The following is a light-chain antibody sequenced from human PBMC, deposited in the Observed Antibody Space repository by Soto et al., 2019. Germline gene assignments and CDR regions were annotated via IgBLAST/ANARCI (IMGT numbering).Light chain of an antibody. CDR2: GAS. Sequence: EIVMTQSPATLSVSPGERATLSCRASQSVSSNLAWYQQKPGQAPRLLIYGASTRATGIPARFSGSGSGTEFTLTISSLQSEDFAVYYCQQYNNWTGQWKFGNGTKVDI. J-gene: IGKJ1*01. CDR3: QQYNNWTGQWK. V-gene: IGKV3-15*01. CDR1: QSVSSN.